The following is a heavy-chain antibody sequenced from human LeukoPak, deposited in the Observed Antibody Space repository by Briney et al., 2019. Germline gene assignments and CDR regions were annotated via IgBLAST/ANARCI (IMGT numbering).Heavy chain of an antibody. V-gene: IGHV3-23*01. CDR2: ITGSGGNT. D-gene: IGHD1-26*01. J-gene: IGHJ3*02. CDR3: AKALVGATAHAFDI. CDR1: GFTFSTYA. Sequence: PGGSLRLSCAASGFTFSTYAMSWVRQAPGQGLEWVSAITGSGGNTYYADSVKGRFTISRDNSKNTLYLQMNSLRAEDMAVYYCAKALVGATAHAFDIWGQGTMVTVSS.